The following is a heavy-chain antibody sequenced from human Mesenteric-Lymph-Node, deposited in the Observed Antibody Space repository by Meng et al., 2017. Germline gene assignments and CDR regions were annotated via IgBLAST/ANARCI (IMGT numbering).Heavy chain of an antibody. V-gene: IGHV5-51*01. J-gene: IGHJ3*02. D-gene: IGHD2-2*01. Sequence: GESLKISCKGSGYSFTSYWIGWVRQMPGKGLEWMGIIYPGDSDTRYSPSFQGQVTISADKSISTAYLQWSSLKASGTAMYYCARLNEGYCSSTSCFGDAFDIWGQGTMVTVSS. CDR1: GYSFTSYW. CDR2: IYPGDSDT. CDR3: ARLNEGYCSSTSCFGDAFDI.